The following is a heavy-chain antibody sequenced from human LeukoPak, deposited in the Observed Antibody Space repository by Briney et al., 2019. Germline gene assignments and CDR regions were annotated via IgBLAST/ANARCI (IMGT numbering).Heavy chain of an antibody. J-gene: IGHJ4*02. D-gene: IGHD6-6*01. CDR1: GGSISSSSYY. Sequence: SETLSLTCTVSGGSISSSSYYWGWIRQPPGEGLEWIGSIYYSGSTYYNPSLKSRVTISVDTSKNQFSLKLSSVTAADTAVYYCARGLSSSSSGYWGQGTLVTVSS. CDR3: ARGLSSSSSGY. CDR2: IYYSGST. V-gene: IGHV4-39*07.